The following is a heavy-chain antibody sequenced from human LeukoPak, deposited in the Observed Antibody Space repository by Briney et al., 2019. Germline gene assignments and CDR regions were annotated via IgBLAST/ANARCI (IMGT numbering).Heavy chain of an antibody. CDR1: GFTFNNYA. D-gene: IGHD3-10*01. Sequence: PGGSLRLSCAASGFTFNNYAMSWVRQAPGKGLEWVSAISGSGGTTYYAESVKGRFTISRDNSKNTLSLQMNSLRAEDTAVYYCAKDDSMVRGVTPFGYWGQGTLVTVSS. CDR2: ISGSGGTT. CDR3: AKDDSMVRGVTPFGY. V-gene: IGHV3-23*01. J-gene: IGHJ4*02.